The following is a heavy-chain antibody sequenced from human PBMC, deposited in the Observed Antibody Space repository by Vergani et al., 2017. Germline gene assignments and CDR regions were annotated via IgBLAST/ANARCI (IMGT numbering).Heavy chain of an antibody. CDR3: ARDIRDPSLALLGY. CDR2: ISAYNGNT. D-gene: IGHD2-2*01. V-gene: IGHV1-18*01. CDR1: GYTFTSYG. Sequence: QVQLVQSGAEVKKPGASVKVSCKASGYTFTSYGISWVRQAPGQGLEWMGWISAYNGNTNYAQKLQGRVTMTTDTSTSTAYMELRSLGADDTAGYYCARDIRDPSLALLGYWGQGTLVTVSS. J-gene: IGHJ4*02.